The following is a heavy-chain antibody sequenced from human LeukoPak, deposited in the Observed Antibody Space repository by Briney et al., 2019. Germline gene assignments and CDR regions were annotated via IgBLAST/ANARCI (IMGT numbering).Heavy chain of an antibody. J-gene: IGHJ4*02. CDR1: GGSFSGYY. D-gene: IGHD1-20*01. CDR3: ARGDGITGTQGRLDY. CDR2: INHSGST. V-gene: IGHV4-34*01. Sequence: PLETLSLTCAVYGGSFSGYYWSWIRQPPGKGLEWIGEINHSGSTNYNPSLQSRVTISVDTSKNQFSLKLSSVTAADTAVYYCARGDGITGTQGRLDYWGQGTLVTVTS.